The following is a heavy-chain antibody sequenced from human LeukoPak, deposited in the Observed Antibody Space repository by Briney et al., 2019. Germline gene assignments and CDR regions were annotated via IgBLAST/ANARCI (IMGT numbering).Heavy chain of an antibody. CDR1: GGSFSGYY. CDR2: INHSGST. V-gene: IGHV4-34*01. CDR3: ARGPYPNPRA. Sequence: SETLSLTCAVYGGSFSGYYWSWIRQPPGKGLEWIGEINHSGSTNFNPSLKSRVTISIDTSKNQFSLKLSSVTAADTAVYYCARGPYPNPRAWGQGALVTVSS. D-gene: IGHD1-14*01. J-gene: IGHJ5*02.